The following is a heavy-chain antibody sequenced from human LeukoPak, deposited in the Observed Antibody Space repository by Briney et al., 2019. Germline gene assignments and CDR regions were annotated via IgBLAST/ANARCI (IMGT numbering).Heavy chain of an antibody. D-gene: IGHD3-22*01. CDR1: GGSISSGSDY. Sequence: SETLSLTCTVSGGSISSGSDYCSWIRQTAGKGLEWIGRSYSSGSTNYNPSLKSRVNISVDTSKNQFSLRLSSVTAADTAVYYCARGSRYSSGYDYIDHWGQGTLVTVSS. CDR2: SYSSGST. V-gene: IGHV4-61*02. CDR3: ARGSRYSSGYDYIDH. J-gene: IGHJ4*02.